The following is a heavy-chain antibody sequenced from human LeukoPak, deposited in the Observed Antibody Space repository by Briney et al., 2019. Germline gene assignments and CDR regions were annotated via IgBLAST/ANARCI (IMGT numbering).Heavy chain of an antibody. D-gene: IGHD3/OR15-3a*01. J-gene: IGHJ5*02. V-gene: IGHV4-59*08. CDR1: GDSINKYH. Sequence: PSETLSLTCTVSGDSINKYHWTWIRQPPGKGLEWIGFIFSDRNTNYNPSLKSRLTISLDTSKNQFSLKLTSVTAADTAVYFCARGHYDLNLWGQGTLVTVSS. CDR2: IFSDRNT. CDR3: ARGHYDLNL.